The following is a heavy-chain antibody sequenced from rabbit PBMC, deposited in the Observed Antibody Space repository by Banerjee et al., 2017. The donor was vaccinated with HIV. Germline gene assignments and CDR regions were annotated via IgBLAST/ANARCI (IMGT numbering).Heavy chain of an antibody. Sequence: QEQLEESGGGLVKPEGSLTLTCIASGFTLSSYWICWVRQAPGKGLEWIACIYAGSSGSTYYASWAKGRFTISKASSTTVTLQMTSLTAADTATYFCARDLAGVTGWNFGLWGQGTLVTVS. D-gene: IGHD4-1*01. CDR3: ARDLAGVTGWNFGL. J-gene: IGHJ3*01. V-gene: IGHV1S45*01. CDR2: IYAGSSGST. CDR1: GFTLSSYW.